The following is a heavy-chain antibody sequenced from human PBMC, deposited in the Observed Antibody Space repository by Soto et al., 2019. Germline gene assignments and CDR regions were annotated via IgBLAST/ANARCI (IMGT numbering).Heavy chain of an antibody. J-gene: IGHJ6*02. V-gene: IGHV1-69*08. D-gene: IGHD2-2*02. CDR2: IIPILGIA. Sequence: QVQLVQSGAEVKKPGSSVKVSCKASGGTFSSYTISWVRQDPGQGLEWMGRIIPILGIANYAQKFQGRVTITADKSTSTASMELSSLRSEDTAVYYCARDQGCSRTSCYRPYYYYSYGMDVWGQGTTVSVSS. CDR3: ARDQGCSRTSCYRPYYYYSYGMDV. CDR1: GGTFSSYT.